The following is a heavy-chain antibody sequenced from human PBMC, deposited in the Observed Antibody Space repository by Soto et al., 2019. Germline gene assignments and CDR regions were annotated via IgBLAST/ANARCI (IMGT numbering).Heavy chain of an antibody. CDR3: ARSSGYYYVDY. CDR2: INAGNGNT. V-gene: IGHV1-3*01. D-gene: IGHD3-22*01. J-gene: IGHJ4*02. CDR1: EYTFTSYA. Sequence: QVQLEQSGAEVKKPGASVKVSFKASEYTFTSYAMHWVRQAPGQRLEWMGWINAGNGNTKYSQKFQGRVTITRDTSASTAYMELTSLRSEDTAVYYCARSSGYYYVDYWGQGTLVTVFS.